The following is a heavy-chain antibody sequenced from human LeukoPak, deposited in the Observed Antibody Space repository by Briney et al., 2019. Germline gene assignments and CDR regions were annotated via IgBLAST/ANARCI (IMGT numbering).Heavy chain of an antibody. V-gene: IGHV1-46*01. Sequence: AASVKVSCKASGYTFTSYYMHWVRQAPGQGLEWMGIINPSGGSTSYAQKFQGRVTMTRDTSTSTVYMELSSLRSEDTAVYYCAGYNWRGDAFDIWGQGTMVTVSS. CDR2: INPSGGST. J-gene: IGHJ3*02. D-gene: IGHD1-1*01. CDR3: AGYNWRGDAFDI. CDR1: GYTFTSYY.